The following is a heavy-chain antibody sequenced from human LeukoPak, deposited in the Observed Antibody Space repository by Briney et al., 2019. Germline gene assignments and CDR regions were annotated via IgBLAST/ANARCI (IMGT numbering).Heavy chain of an antibody. J-gene: IGHJ4*02. V-gene: IGHV1-69*04. CDR2: IIPILGIA. CDR1: GGTFSSYA. D-gene: IGHD3-22*01. Sequence: SVKVSCKASGGTFSSYAIRWVRQAPGQGLEWMGRIIPILGIANYAQKFQGRVTITADKSTSTAYMELSSLRSEDTAVYYCARDVIPINSSGYYSSSHRWGQGTLVTVSS. CDR3: ARDVIPINSSGYYSSSHR.